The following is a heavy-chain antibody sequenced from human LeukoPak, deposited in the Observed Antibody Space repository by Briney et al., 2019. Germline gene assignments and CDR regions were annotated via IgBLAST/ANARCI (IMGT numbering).Heavy chain of an antibody. CDR1: GGSISSGGYY. D-gene: IGHD6-13*01. CDR3: AGGHTHSSWNF. CDR2: VYYSGST. J-gene: IGHJ4*02. Sequence: PSQTLSLTCTVSGGSISSGGYYWSWIRQPPGKGLEWIGYVYYSGSTNYNPSLKSRVTISVDTSKNQFSLKLSSVTAADTAVYYCAGGHTHSSWNFWGQGTLVTVSS. V-gene: IGHV4-61*08.